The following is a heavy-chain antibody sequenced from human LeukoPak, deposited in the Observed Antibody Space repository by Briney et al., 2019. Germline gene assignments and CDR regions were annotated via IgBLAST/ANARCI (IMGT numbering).Heavy chain of an antibody. CDR2: ISYDGSNK. CDR1: GFTFSSYG. J-gene: IGHJ4*02. Sequence: GGSLRLSCAASGFTFSSYGMHWVRQAPGKGLEWVAVISYDGSNKYYADSVKGRFTTSRDNSKNTLYLQMNSLRAEDTAVYYCAKPPTYSSSWYPFDYWGQGTLVTVSS. CDR3: AKPPTYSSSWYPFDY. V-gene: IGHV3-30*18. D-gene: IGHD6-13*01.